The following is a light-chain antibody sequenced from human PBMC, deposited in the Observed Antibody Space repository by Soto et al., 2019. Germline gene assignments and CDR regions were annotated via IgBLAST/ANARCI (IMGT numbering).Light chain of an antibody. V-gene: IGLV1-47*01. Sequence: QSVLTQPPSASGTPGQRVTISCSGSSSNIGRNYVYWYQQLPGTAPKLLLYRNNQRPSGVPDRFSGSQSGTSGSLAISWLRSEGEADYYCAAWDDSLSGRVFGGGTKLTVL. CDR1: SSNIGRNY. CDR3: AAWDDSLSGRV. CDR2: RNN. J-gene: IGLJ3*02.